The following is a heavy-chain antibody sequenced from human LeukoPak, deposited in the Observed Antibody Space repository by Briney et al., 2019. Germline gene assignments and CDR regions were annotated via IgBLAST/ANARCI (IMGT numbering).Heavy chain of an antibody. D-gene: IGHD5-18*01. Sequence: ASVKVSCKASGYTFTGYGISWVRQAPGQGLEWMGWISAYNGNTNYAQKLQGRVTMTTDTSTSTAYMELRSLRSDDTAVYYCAREQDTAVPSDYWGQGTLVTVSS. CDR2: ISAYNGNT. V-gene: IGHV1-18*01. CDR3: AREQDTAVPSDY. CDR1: GYTFTGYG. J-gene: IGHJ4*02.